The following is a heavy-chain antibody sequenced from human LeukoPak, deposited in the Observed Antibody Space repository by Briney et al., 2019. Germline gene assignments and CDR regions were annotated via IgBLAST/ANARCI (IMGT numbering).Heavy chain of an antibody. CDR1: GGTFSNYA. V-gene: IGHV1-69*13. D-gene: IGHD2-2*01. CDR2: IIPIFGTA. CDR3: ASGIVVVPAVTKFDC. J-gene: IGHJ4*02. Sequence: ASVTVSCKASGGTFSNYAISWVRQAPGQGLEWMGGIIPIFGTANYAQKFQGRVTITADESTSTAYMELSSLRSEDTAVYYCASGIVVVPAVTKFDCWGQGTLVTVSS.